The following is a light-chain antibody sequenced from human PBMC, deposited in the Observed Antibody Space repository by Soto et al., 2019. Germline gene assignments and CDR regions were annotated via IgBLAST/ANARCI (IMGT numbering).Light chain of an antibody. J-gene: IGLJ1*01. CDR1: NSNIGSDI. CDR2: TTN. Sequence: QSVLTQPPSASGTPGQRATISCCGSNSNIGSDIVNCYQLLPGAAPEVLINTTNQRPSGVPERFSGSKSGTSASLAISGLQSEDEANSSCATWDGGLSGPFVFGPGTKVNVL. CDR3: ATWDGGLSGPFV. V-gene: IGLV1-44*01.